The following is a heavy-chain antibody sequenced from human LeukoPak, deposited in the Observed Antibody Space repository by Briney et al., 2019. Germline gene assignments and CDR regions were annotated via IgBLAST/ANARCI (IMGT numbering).Heavy chain of an antibody. D-gene: IGHD2/OR15-2a*01. CDR1: GFTFGSSV. Sequence: GGSLRLSCAASGFTFGSSVMNWVRQAPGKGLEWVSVIYSGGSTYYADSVKGRFTISRDNSKNTLYLQMNSLRAEDTAVYYCAGGILSIHLFDYWGQGTLVTVSS. CDR3: AGGILSIHLFDY. V-gene: IGHV3-53*01. CDR2: IYSGGST. J-gene: IGHJ4*02.